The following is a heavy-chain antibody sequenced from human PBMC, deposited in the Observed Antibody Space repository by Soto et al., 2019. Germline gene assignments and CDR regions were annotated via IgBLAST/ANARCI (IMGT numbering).Heavy chain of an antibody. Sequence: GGSLRLSCAASGFTFSSYAMHWVRQAPGKGLEWVAAISNNGTNKYYTDSVKGRFTISRDNAKNTLYLQMNSLRAEDTAVYYWAGASTERGGGGGLDAWGQGTLVTVSS. V-gene: IGHV3-30-3*01. CDR2: ISNNGTNK. CDR3: AGASTERGGGGGLDA. J-gene: IGHJ5*02. CDR1: GFTFSSYA. D-gene: IGHD2-15*01.